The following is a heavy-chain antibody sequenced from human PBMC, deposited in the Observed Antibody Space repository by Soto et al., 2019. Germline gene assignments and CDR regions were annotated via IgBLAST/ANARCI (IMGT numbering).Heavy chain of an antibody. V-gene: IGHV5-10-1*01. CDR1: GYSFTSFW. CDR3: ARHEAIYRAPIYYYYYGMDV. D-gene: IGHD3-3*01. Sequence: GESLKISCKGSGYSFTSFWISWVRQMPGKGLEWMGRIDPSDSYTNYSPSFQGHVTISADKSISTAYLQWSSLKASDTGMYYCARHEAIYRAPIYYYYYGMDVWGQGTTVTVS. CDR2: IDPSDSYT. J-gene: IGHJ6*02.